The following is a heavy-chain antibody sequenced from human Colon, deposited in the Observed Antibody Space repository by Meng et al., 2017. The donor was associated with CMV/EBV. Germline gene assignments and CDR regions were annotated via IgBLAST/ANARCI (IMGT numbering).Heavy chain of an antibody. CDR3: ARSDFEPMERWFDT. Sequence: QVQLQESGPRLVKPSQTLSLTCIVSGGSINSGNYYWSWIRQSPGKGLEWLGYVFYNGDTYYTPSLKSRISMSIDASKNDFSLTLTSATAADTAVYYCARSDFEPMERWFDTWGQGILVTVAS. CDR1: GGSINSGNYY. V-gene: IGHV4-30-4*01. CDR2: VFYNGDT. D-gene: IGHD2-21*02. J-gene: IGHJ5*02.